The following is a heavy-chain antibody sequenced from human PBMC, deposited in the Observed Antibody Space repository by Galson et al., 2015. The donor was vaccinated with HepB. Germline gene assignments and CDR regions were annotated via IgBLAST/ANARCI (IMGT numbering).Heavy chain of an antibody. J-gene: IGHJ3*02. Sequence: TLSLTCAVYGGSFSGYSWSWIRQPPGKGLEWIGYIYHSESTYYNPSLKSRVTISVDRSKNQFSLKLSSVTAADTAVYYCARGKYYYDSSGPPGAFDIWGQGTMVTVSS. CDR1: GGSFSGYS. V-gene: IGHV4-30-2*01. D-gene: IGHD3-22*01. CDR3: ARGKYYYDSSGPPGAFDI. CDR2: IYHSEST.